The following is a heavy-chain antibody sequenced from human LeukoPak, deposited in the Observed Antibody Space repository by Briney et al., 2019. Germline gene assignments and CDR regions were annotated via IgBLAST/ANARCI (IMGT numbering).Heavy chain of an antibody. J-gene: IGHJ4*02. CDR1: GFTFSSYS. D-gene: IGHD3-22*01. CDR2: ISSSSSYI. Sequence: GGSLRLSCAAPGFTFSSYSMNWVRQAPGKGLEWVSSISSSSSYIYYADSVKGRFTISRDNSKNTLYLQMNSLRAEDTAVYYCAKNTITMIEDYWGQGTLVTVSS. V-gene: IGHV3-21*04. CDR3: AKNTITMIEDY.